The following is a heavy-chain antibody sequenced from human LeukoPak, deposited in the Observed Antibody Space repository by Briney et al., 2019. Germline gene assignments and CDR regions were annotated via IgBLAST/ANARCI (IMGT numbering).Heavy chain of an antibody. D-gene: IGHD2-21*01. V-gene: IGHV4-38-2*02. CDR2: IYHRGRT. CDR1: GHSISSGYY. Sequence: SETLSLTCTVSGHSISSGYYWGWVRPPPGKGLEWIGIIYHRGRTFYNPSLKSRVTISLDTSKDQFSLKLTSVTAADTAVYYCAIGYCGGACQLGGIDMWGQGTMVTVSS. J-gene: IGHJ3*02. CDR3: AIGYCGGACQLGGIDM.